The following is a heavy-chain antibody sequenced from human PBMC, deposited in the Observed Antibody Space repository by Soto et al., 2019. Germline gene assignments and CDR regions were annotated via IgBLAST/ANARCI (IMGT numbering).Heavy chain of an antibody. CDR1: GFSLRYYA. D-gene: IGHD3-10*01. CDR2: ISSDGTKK. J-gene: IGHJ4*02. Sequence: QVQLVESGGGVFQPGRPLRLPCAASGFSLRYYAMHWARQPQGKGRGWVAVISSDGTKKYYADSVKVRFTIFTDNSKTALFLQMHSLTAEDTAVYFCARDRDRRPTYCFYYRGQGSLVTVSS. V-gene: IGHV3-30-3*01. CDR3: ARDRDRRPTYCFYY.